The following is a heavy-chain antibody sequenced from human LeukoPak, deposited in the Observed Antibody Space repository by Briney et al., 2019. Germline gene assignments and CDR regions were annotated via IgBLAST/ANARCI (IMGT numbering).Heavy chain of an antibody. CDR2: IGTAGDT. Sequence: GGSLRLSCAASGFTFSSYDMHWVRQATGKGLEWVSAIGTAGDTYYPGSVKGRFTISRENAKNSLYLQMNSLRAGDTAVYYCARASSSWYVDYWGQGTLVTVSS. CDR1: GFTFSSYD. CDR3: ARASSSWYVDY. V-gene: IGHV3-13*01. J-gene: IGHJ4*02. D-gene: IGHD6-13*01.